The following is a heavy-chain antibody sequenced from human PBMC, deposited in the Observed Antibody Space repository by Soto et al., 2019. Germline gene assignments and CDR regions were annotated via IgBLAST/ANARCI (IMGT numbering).Heavy chain of an antibody. J-gene: IGHJ6*03. Sequence: SETLSLTCTVSGGSISSASYYWGWICQPPGKGLEWIGNIYYSGNTYYNPSLKSRIIVSVDTSKNQFSLRLCSVTAADTAVYYCASSRCRRNRCYRRLDYYLAGSRKVTTGPV. CDR3: ASSRCRRNRCYRRLDYYLAG. CDR1: GGSISSASYY. CDR2: IYYSGNT. V-gene: IGHV4-39*01. D-gene: IGHD2-2*01.